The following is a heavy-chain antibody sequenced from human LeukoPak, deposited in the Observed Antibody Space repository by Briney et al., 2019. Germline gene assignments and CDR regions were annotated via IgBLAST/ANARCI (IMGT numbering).Heavy chain of an antibody. Sequence: GGSLRLSCAASGFTFSSYAMSWVRQAPGKGLEWVSAISGSGGSTYYTDSVKGRFTISRDNSKNTLYLQMNSLRAEDTAVYYCAKDREYCGGDCYSVYFDYWGQGTLVTVSS. CDR1: GFTFSSYA. CDR2: ISGSGGST. CDR3: AKDREYCGGDCYSVYFDY. D-gene: IGHD2-21*02. V-gene: IGHV3-23*01. J-gene: IGHJ4*02.